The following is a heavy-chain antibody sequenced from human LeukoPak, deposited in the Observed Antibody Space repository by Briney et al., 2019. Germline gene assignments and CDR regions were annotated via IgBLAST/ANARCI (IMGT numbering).Heavy chain of an antibody. V-gene: IGHV3-48*03. CDR1: GFTFSSYE. CDR3: ARGPYSSGSSADY. J-gene: IGHJ4*02. Sequence: PGGSLRLSCAASGFTFSSYEMNWVRQAPGKGLEWVSYISSSGSGGTIHYADSVKGRFTISRDNAKNSLYLQMNSLRAEDTAVYYCARGPYSSGSSADYWGQGTLVTVSS. CDR2: ISSSGSGGTI. D-gene: IGHD6-19*01.